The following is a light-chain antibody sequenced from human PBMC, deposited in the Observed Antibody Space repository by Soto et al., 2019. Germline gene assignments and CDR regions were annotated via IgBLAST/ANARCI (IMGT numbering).Light chain of an antibody. CDR1: QSVSSNY. CDR3: QQYGSSPWT. Sequence: EIVLTQSPGTLSLSPGERATLSCRASQSVSSNYLAWYQQKPGQAPRLLIYDASSRATGIPDRFSGRGSGTDFTLTISRLEPEDFAVYYCQQYGSSPWTFGPGTKV. CDR2: DAS. J-gene: IGKJ1*01. V-gene: IGKV3-20*01.